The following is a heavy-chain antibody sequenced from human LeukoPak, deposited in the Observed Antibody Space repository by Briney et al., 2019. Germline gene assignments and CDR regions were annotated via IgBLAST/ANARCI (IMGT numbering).Heavy chain of an antibody. CDR3: ARGGDYGSSRVPTN. CDR2: ISSSSSYI. D-gene: IGHD4-17*01. J-gene: IGHJ4*02. CDR1: GFTFSDYY. Sequence: PGGSLRLSCAASGFTFSDYYMSWIRQAPGKGLEWVSSISSSSSYIYYADSVKGRFTISRDNAKNSLYLQMNSLRAEDTAVYYCARGGDYGSSRVPTNWGQGALVTVSS. V-gene: IGHV3-11*06.